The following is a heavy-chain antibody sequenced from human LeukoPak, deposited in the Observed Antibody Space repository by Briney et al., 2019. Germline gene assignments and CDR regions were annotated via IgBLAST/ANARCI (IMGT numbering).Heavy chain of an antibody. J-gene: IGHJ5*02. CDR1: GGSIGSSSYY. D-gene: IGHD2-15*01. Sequence: SETLSLTCTVSGGSIGSSSYYWGWIRQPPGKGLEWIGSIYYSGSTYYNPSLKSRVTISVDTSKNQFSLKLSSVTAADTAVYYCARQGRAIVVVVAATAPGGRFDPWGQGTLVTVSS. CDR2: IYYSGST. CDR3: ARQGRAIVVVVAATAPGGRFDP. V-gene: IGHV4-39*01.